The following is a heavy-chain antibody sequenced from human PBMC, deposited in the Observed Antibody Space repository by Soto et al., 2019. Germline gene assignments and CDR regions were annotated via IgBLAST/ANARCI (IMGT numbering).Heavy chain of an antibody. V-gene: IGHV3-23*01. D-gene: IGHD3-3*01. J-gene: IGHJ4*02. CDR2: ITGSGDST. Sequence: GSLRLSCAASGFTFSSYAMSWVRQAPGKGLEWVSAITGSGDSTYYADSVKGRFTVSRDNSKNTLYLQMNSLRAEDTAVYYCAKVFVFTIREGFDYWGQGTLVTVSS. CDR3: AKVFVFTIREGFDY. CDR1: GFTFSSYA.